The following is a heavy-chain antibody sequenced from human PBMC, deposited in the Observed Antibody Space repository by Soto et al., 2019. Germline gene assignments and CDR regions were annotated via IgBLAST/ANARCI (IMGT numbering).Heavy chain of an antibody. CDR2: INPSGGST. Sequence: QVQLVQSGAEVKKPGAAVKVSCKASGYTFTRNYMHWVRQAPGQGLEWMGIINPSGGSTSYAKKFRGRVTLMRDTSTSTFYMELSGLRSEDTAVYYCARDLVEVPSALYYFDYWGQGTLVIVSS. J-gene: IGHJ4*02. CDR3: ARDLVEVPSALYYFDY. V-gene: IGHV1-46*01. D-gene: IGHD2-2*01. CDR1: GYTFTRNY.